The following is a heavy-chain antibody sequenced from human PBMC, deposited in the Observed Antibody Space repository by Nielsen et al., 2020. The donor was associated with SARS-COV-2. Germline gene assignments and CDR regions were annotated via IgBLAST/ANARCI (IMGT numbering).Heavy chain of an antibody. V-gene: IGHV3-13*01. J-gene: IGHJ6*02. CDR1: GFTFNNYD. Sequence: GGSLRLSCAASGFTFNNYDMHWVRQATGKGLEWVSAIGTGGDTFYPGSVKGRFTISRENAKNSSYLQMNSPRAGDTAVYYRARAGALSSSWYSMDFWGQGTTVTVSS. CDR2: IGTGGDT. CDR3: ARAGALSSSWYSMDF. D-gene: IGHD6-13*01.